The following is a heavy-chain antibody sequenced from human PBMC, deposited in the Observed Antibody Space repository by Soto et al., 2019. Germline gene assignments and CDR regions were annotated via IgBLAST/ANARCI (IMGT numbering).Heavy chain of an antibody. V-gene: IGHV1-3*01. CDR3: ARSGAVAGTGFDY. Sequence: QVPLVQSGAEVKKPGASVKVSCKASGYTFTSYAMHWVRQAPGQRLEWMGWINAGNGNTKYSQKFQGRVTITRDTSASTAYMELSSLRSEDTAVYYCARSGAVAGTGFDYWGQGTLVTVSS. D-gene: IGHD6-19*01. CDR2: INAGNGNT. CDR1: GYTFTSYA. J-gene: IGHJ4*02.